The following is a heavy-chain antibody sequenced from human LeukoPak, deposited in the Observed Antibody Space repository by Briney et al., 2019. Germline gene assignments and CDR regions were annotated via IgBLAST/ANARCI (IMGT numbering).Heavy chain of an antibody. J-gene: IGHJ5*02. CDR3: ARVPNWNSVNWFDP. CDR1: GFTFSSYD. CDR2: ISSTGSYI. V-gene: IGHV3-21*01. Sequence: TGGSLRLSCAASGFTFSSYDMNWVRQAPGKGLEWVSSISSTGSYIYYADSVKGRFTISRDNAKNSLYLQMNSLRAEDTAVYYCARVPNWNSVNWFDPWGQGTLVTVSS. D-gene: IGHD1-7*01.